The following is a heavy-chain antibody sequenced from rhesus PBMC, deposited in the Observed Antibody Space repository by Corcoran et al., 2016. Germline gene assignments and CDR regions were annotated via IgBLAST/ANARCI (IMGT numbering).Heavy chain of an antibody. J-gene: IGHJ4*01. CDR2: IYGSITST. D-gene: IGHD3-9*01. V-gene: IGHV4S10*01. CDR1: GGASSDSYR. CDR3: ARSGDYEDDYGYYYTFRFLVY. Sequence: QVQLQESGPGVVKPSETLSLTCAVSGGASSDSYRWSWIRQPPGKGLEGVGCIYGSITSTNYNPSLKSRVTISKDTSKNQFSLKLSSVTAADTAVYYCARSGDYEDDYGYYYTFRFLVYWGQGVLVTVSS.